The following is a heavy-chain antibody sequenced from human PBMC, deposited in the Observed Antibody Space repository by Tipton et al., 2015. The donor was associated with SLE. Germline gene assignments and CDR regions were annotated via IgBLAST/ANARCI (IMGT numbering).Heavy chain of an antibody. J-gene: IGHJ4*02. CDR2: INHSGST. Sequence: LRLSCAVYGGSFSGYYWSWIRQPPGKGLEWIGEINHSGSTNYNPSLKSRVTISVDTSRNQFSLKLTSVTAADTAVYYCARRGYSYALPLDSWGQGTLVTVSS. V-gene: IGHV4-34*01. CDR3: ARRGYSYALPLDS. D-gene: IGHD5-18*01. CDR1: GGSFSGYY.